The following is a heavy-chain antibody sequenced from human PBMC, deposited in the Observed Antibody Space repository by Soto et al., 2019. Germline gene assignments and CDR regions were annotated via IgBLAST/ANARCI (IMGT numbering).Heavy chain of an antibody. J-gene: IGHJ4*02. CDR1: GFTFDDYA. D-gene: IGHD4-17*01. Sequence: EVQLVESGGGLVQPGRSLRLSCAASGFTFDDYAMHWVRQAPGKGLEWVSGISWNSGSIGYADSVKGRFTISRDNAKNSVYLQMNSLRAEVTALYYCAKDFKNDDYCDYYPYYFAYWGQGTLVTVSS. CDR2: ISWNSGSI. V-gene: IGHV3-9*01. CDR3: AKDFKNDDYCDYYPYYFAY.